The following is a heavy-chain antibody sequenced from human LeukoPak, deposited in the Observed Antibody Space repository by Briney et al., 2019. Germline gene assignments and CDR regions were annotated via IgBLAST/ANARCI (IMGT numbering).Heavy chain of an antibody. CDR2: ISSSSYI. CDR3: ARDRGYSGFMDV. Sequence: PGGSLRLSCAASGFTFSSYSMNWVRQAPGKGLEWVSSISSSSYIYYADSVKGRFTISRDNAKNSLYLQMNSLRAEDTAVYYCARDRGYSGFMDVWGQGTTVTVSS. CDR1: GFTFSSYS. V-gene: IGHV3-21*01. D-gene: IGHD5-12*01. J-gene: IGHJ6*02.